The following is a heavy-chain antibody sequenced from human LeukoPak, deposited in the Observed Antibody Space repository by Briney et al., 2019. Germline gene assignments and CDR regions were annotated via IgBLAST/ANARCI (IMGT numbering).Heavy chain of an antibody. D-gene: IGHD5-12*01. J-gene: IGHJ4*02. CDR1: GGSISSSSYY. Sequence: TTSETLSLTCTVSGGSISSSSYYRGWIRQPPGKGLEWIGSIYYSGSTYYNPSLKSRVTISVDTSKNQFSLKLSSVTAADTAVYYCARVSGYDWESFYDYWGQGTLVTVSS. CDR3: ARVSGYDWESFYDY. V-gene: IGHV4-39*07. CDR2: IYYSGST.